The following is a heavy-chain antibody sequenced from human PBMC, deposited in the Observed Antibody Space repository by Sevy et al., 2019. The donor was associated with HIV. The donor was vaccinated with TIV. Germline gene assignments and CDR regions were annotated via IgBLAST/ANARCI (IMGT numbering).Heavy chain of an antibody. CDR2: IHYTGRT. CDR3: ARNHCHRGICQGFDY. CDR1: GDSITTYY. D-gene: IGHD2-15*01. Sequence: SETLSLTCTVSGDSITTYYWGWIRQPPGKGLEWIGYIHYTGRTNCNPSLKSRITISGDTSKNEFSLRLTSVTAGDTAGYYCARNHCHRGICQGFDYWGQGILVTVSS. J-gene: IGHJ4*02. V-gene: IGHV4-59*12.